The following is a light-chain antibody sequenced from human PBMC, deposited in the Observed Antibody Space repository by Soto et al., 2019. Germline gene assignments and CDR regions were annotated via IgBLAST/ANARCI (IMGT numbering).Light chain of an antibody. Sequence: EIVLSQSPGTLSLSPGERATLSCRTSQSSNSLAWYQHKPGQAPRLLIYGVSSRPTDIPDRFSGSGSGTDFTLTISRREPEDFAVYYCQQYGPSRAFTFGPGTKVDIK. CDR1: QSSNS. CDR3: QQYGPSRAFT. V-gene: IGKV3-20*01. CDR2: GVS. J-gene: IGKJ3*01.